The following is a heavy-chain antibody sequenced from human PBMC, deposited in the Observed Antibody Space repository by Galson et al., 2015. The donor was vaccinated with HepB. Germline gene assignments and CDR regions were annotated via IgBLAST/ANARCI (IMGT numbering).Heavy chain of an antibody. Sequence: SLRLSCAASGFTFSSYSMNWVRQAPGKGLEWVSYISSSSNTIYYADSAKGRFSISRDNAKNSLYLQMNSLRDEDTAVYYCARDLGAIEDGFCSWGQGTLVTVSS. D-gene: IGHD1-26*01. CDR3: ARDLGAIEDGFCS. J-gene: IGHJ5*02. V-gene: IGHV3-48*02. CDR1: GFTFSSYS. CDR2: ISSSSNTI.